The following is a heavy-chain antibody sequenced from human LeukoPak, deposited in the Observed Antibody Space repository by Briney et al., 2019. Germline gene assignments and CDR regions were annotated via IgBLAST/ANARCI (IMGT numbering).Heavy chain of an antibody. Sequence: PSQTLSLTCAVSGGSISSGGYSWSWIRQPPGKGLEWIGYIYHSGSTYYNPSLKSRVTISVDKSKNQFSLKLSSVTAADTAVYYCCSLDIGLSWGQGTLVTVSS. V-gene: IGHV4-30-2*01. CDR1: GGSISSGGYS. J-gene: IGHJ4*02. CDR2: IYHSGST. CDR3: CSLDIGLS. D-gene: IGHD1-1*01.